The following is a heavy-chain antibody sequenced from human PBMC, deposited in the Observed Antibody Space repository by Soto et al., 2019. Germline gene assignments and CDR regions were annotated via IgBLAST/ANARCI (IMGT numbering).Heavy chain of an antibody. V-gene: IGHV5-51*01. CDR2: IYPGDSDT. J-gene: IGHJ4*02. Sequence: PGESLKISCKGSGYSFTSYWIGWVRQMPGKGLEWMGIIYPGDSDTRYSPSFQGQVTVSADKSISTAYLQWSSLKASDTATYYCVLPYSSGWSAPFDYWGQGTLVTVSS. D-gene: IGHD6-19*01. CDR1: GYSFTSYW. CDR3: VLPYSSGWSAPFDY.